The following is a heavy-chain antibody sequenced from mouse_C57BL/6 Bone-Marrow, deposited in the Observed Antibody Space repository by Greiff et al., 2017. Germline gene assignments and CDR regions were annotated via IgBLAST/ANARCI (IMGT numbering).Heavy chain of an antibody. CDR1: GYTFTSYW. CDR3: ENHLAY. CDR2: IDPSDSYT. J-gene: IGHJ3*01. V-gene: IGHV1-69*01. Sequence: QVQLQQPGAELVMPGASVKLSCKASGYTFTSYWMHWVKQRPGQGLEWIGEIDPSDSYTNYNQKFKGKSTLTVDKSSSTAYMQLSSLTSEDSAVYYSENHLAYWGKGTLVTVSA.